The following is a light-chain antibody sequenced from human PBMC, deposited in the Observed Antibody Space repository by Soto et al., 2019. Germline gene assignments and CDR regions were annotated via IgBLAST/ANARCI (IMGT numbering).Light chain of an antibody. Sequence: QSVLTQPPSVSGAPGQRVTISCTGSSSNIGAGYDVHWYQQLPGTAPKLLIYGNSNRPSGVPDRFSGSKSGTSASLASTGLQAEYEADYYCQSYDSSLSLYVFGSETKVTVL. V-gene: IGLV1-40*01. J-gene: IGLJ1*01. CDR3: QSYDSSLSLYV. CDR2: GNS. CDR1: SSNIGAGYD.